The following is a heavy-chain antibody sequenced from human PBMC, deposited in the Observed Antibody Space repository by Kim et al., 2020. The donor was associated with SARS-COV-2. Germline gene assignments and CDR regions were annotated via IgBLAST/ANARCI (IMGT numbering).Heavy chain of an antibody. Sequence: GGSLRLSCAASGFTFSSYAMHWVRQAPGKGLEWVAVISYDGSNKYYADFVKGRFTISRDNSKNTLYLQMNSLRAEDTAVDYCARGGGAPFDYWGQVTLVTVSS. J-gene: IGHJ4*02. CDR2: ISYDGSNK. CDR3: ARGGGAPFDY. CDR1: GFTFSSYA. V-gene: IGHV3-30-3*01. D-gene: IGHD3-16*01.